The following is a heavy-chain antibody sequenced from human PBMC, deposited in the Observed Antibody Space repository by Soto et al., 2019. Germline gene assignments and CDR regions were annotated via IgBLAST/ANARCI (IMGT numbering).Heavy chain of an antibody. CDR2: ISYDGSNK. J-gene: IGHJ6*02. CDR1: GFTFSSYA. D-gene: IGHD2-2*01. V-gene: IGHV3-30-3*01. Sequence: PGGSLRLSCAASGFTFSSYAMHWVRQAPGKGLEWVAVISYDGSNKYYADSVKGRFTISRDNSKNTLYLQMNSLRAEDTAVYYCARDHIVLVPALPCFGMDVWGQGTTVTVAS. CDR3: ARDHIVLVPALPCFGMDV.